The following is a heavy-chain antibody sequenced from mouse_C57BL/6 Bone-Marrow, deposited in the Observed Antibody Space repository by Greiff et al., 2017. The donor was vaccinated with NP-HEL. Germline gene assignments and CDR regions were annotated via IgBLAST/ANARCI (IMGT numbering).Heavy chain of an antibody. CDR1: GFTFSDYY. V-gene: IGHV5-16*01. Sequence: EVMLVESEGGLVQPGSSMKLSCTASGFTFSDYYMAWVRQVPEKGLEWVANINYDGSSTYYLDSLKSRFTFSRDNATNILYLQMSSLKSEDTATYYCARDALRGSSYGWYFDGGGTGTTVTVSS. CDR2: INYDGSST. D-gene: IGHD1-1*01. J-gene: IGHJ1*03. CDR3: ARDALRGSSYGWYFDG.